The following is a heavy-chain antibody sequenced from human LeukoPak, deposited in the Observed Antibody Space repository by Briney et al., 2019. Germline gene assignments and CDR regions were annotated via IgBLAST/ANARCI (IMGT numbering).Heavy chain of an antibody. CDR1: GGSISSYY. Sequence: NPSETLSLTCTVSGGSISSYYWSWIRQPPGKGLEWIGYIYYSGSTNYNPSLKSRVTISVDTSKNQFSLKLSSVTAADTAVYYCARGATSIGWFDPWGQGTLVTVSS. J-gene: IGHJ5*02. CDR2: IYYSGST. V-gene: IGHV4-59*01. D-gene: IGHD1-26*01. CDR3: ARGATSIGWFDP.